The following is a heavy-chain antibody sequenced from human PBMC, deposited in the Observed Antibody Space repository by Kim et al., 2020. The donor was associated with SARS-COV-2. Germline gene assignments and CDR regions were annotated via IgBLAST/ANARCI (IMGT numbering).Heavy chain of an antibody. D-gene: IGHD2-21*02. CDR3: ARTTARSYYYYGVDV. Sequence: SETLSLTCTVSGYSISSGYFWGWIRQPPGKGLEWIGIIYHSGSTYYNPALMSRVTISVDTSKNKFSLRLSSVTAADKAVYYCARTTARSYYYYGVDVWG. J-gene: IGHJ6*02. V-gene: IGHV4-38-2*02. CDR2: IYHSGST. CDR1: GYSISSGYF.